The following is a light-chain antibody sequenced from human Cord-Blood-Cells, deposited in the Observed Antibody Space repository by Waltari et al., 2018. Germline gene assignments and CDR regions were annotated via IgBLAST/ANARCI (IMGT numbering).Light chain of an antibody. Sequence: EIVMTQSPATLSVSPGERATLSCRASQSVSSNLAWYQQKPGQAPRLLIYGASTRATGIPARFSGSGSGTEFTLTTSRLQSADFAVYYCQHYNNWPLTFGGGTKVEIK. V-gene: IGKV3-15*01. CDR1: QSVSSN. CDR2: GAS. J-gene: IGKJ4*01. CDR3: QHYNNWPLT.